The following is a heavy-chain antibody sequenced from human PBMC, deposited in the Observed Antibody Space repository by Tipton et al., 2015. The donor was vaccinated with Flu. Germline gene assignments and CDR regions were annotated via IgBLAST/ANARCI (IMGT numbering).Heavy chain of an antibody. D-gene: IGHD2-2*01. CDR2: IYRTGST. V-gene: IGHV4-38-2*02. CDR1: GDSINSDYF. CDR3: ARDRWEYASGFDS. J-gene: IGHJ4*02. Sequence: TLSLTCAVSGDSINSDYFWGWIRQPPGKGLEWIASIYRTGSTDYNPSLKSRVTMSLDTSKNQFSLKLTSVTAADTAVYYCARDRWEYASGFDSWGQGTLVTVSP.